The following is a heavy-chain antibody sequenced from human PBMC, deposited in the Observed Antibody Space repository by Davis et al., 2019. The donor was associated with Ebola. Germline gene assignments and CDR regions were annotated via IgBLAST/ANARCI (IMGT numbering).Heavy chain of an antibody. D-gene: IGHD2-15*01. CDR2: ISPYNGNT. Sequence: ASVKVSCKASGYTFTNYGISWVRQAPGQGLEWMGWISPYNGNTNYAQKVQDRVTVTTDTSTSTAYMELRSLRSDDTAVYYCARDVGGPVLDFWGQGTLVTVSS. CDR3: ARDVGGPVLDF. CDR1: GYTFTNYG. V-gene: IGHV1-18*01. J-gene: IGHJ4*02.